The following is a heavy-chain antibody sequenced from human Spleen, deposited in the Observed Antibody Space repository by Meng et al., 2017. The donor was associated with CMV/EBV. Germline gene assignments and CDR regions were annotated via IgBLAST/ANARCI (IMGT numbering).Heavy chain of an antibody. CDR2: ISHSGST. CDR3: ARLHYGSTTCYFFDP. Sequence: ASGGSFSGFSWSWIRQSPGKGLEWIGEISHSGSTDYNPTLESRVTISIDTSKKQFSLELTSVTAADTALYYCARLHYGSTTCYFFDPWGQGTLVTVSS. V-gene: IGHV4-34*01. J-gene: IGHJ5*02. D-gene: IGHD2-2*01. CDR1: GGSFSGFS.